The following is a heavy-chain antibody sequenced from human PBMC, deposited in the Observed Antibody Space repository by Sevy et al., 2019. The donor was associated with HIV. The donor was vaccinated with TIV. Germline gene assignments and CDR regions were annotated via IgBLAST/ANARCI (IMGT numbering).Heavy chain of an antibody. CDR3: ARDGSSGWPEYFQH. J-gene: IGHJ1*01. Sequence: GGSLILSCAASGFTFSSYSMNWVRHAPGKGLEWVSYISSSSSTIYYADSVKGRFTISRDNAKNSLYLQMNSLRAEDTAVYYCARDGSSGWPEYFQHWGQGTLVTVSS. CDR1: GFTFSSYS. V-gene: IGHV3-48*01. D-gene: IGHD6-19*01. CDR2: ISSSSSTI.